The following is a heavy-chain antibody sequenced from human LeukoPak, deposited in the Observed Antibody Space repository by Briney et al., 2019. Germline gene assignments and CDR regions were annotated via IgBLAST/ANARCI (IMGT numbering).Heavy chain of an antibody. CDR1: GFTVSSNY. J-gene: IGHJ6*03. V-gene: IGHV3-53*01. CDR2: IYSGGST. CDR3: ARDRIRYSSGSFPGYYYMDV. Sequence: SGGSLRLSCAASGFTVSSNYMSWVRQAPGKGLEWVSVIYSGGSTYYADSVKGRFTISRDNSKNTLYLQMNSLRAEDTAVYYCARDRIRYSSGSFPGYYYMDVWGKGTTVTVSS. D-gene: IGHD6-19*01.